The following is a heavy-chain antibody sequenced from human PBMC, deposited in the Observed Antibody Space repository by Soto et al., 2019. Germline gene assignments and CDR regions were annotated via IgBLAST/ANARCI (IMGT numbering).Heavy chain of an antibody. CDR1: GFTVSRYD. CDR2: IQRSGET. V-gene: IGHV3-53*01. Sequence: QVVESGGGLIQAGGSTRLSCLASGFTVSRYDMAWVRQAPGKGLEWASIIQRSGETYYSDSAQGRVTISRDNSKNAVYLQMSSLKVGDTGVYSCVRVLYDSGVVDFWGQGSLITVS. J-gene: IGHJ4*02. D-gene: IGHD5-12*01. CDR3: VRVLYDSGVVDF.